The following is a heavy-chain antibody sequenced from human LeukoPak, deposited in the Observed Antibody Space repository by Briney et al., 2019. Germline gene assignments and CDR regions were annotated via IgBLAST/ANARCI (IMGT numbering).Heavy chain of an antibody. CDR2: IIPIFGTA. J-gene: IGHJ4*02. CDR1: GGTFSSYA. Sequence: ASVKVSCKASGGTFSSYAISWVRQAPGQGLEWMGGIIPIFGTANYAQKFQGRVTITADESTSTAYMELSSLRSEDTAVYYCARDGWYGSGSYYGNWGQGTLVTVSS. V-gene: IGHV1-69*13. D-gene: IGHD3-10*01. CDR3: ARDGWYGSGSYYGN.